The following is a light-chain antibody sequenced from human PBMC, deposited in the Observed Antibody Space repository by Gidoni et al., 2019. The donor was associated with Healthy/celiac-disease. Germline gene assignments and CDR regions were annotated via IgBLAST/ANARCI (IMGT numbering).Light chain of an antibody. V-gene: IGKV3-20*01. CDR2: GAS. CDR3: QQYTSIPHT. CDR1: QSVSSSY. Sequence: DIVLTQSPGTLSLSPGERAPLSCRASQSVSSSYLAWYQQKPGQAPRLLIYGASTRATGIPDRFSGSGSGTDFTLTITRLEPEDFAVYSCQQYTSIPHTFGQGTKVEVK. J-gene: IGKJ2*01.